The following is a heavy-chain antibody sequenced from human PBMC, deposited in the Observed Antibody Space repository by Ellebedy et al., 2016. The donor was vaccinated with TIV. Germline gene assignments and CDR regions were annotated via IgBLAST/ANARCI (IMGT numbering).Heavy chain of an antibody. V-gene: IGHV3-53*01. CDR3: ARGRPEILEWLLWRSSTYYMDV. Sequence: GESLKISXAASGFTVSSNYMSWVRQAPGKGLEWVSVIYSGGSTYYADSVKGRFTISRDNSKNTLYLQMNSLRAEDTAVYYCARGRPEILEWLLWRSSTYYMDVWGKGTTVTVSS. J-gene: IGHJ6*03. D-gene: IGHD3-3*01. CDR2: IYSGGST. CDR1: GFTVSSNY.